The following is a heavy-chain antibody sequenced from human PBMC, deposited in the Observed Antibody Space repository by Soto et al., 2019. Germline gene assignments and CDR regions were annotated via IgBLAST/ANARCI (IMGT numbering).Heavy chain of an antibody. D-gene: IGHD3-22*01. CDR2: ISGSADST. V-gene: IGHV3-23*01. J-gene: IGHJ3*01. Sequence: GGSLRLSCAASGFTFSSYAMSWVRQAPGKGLEWVSTISGSADSTYYADSVKGRFTISRDNSKNTLYLQMSSLRAEDTAVYYCATRPLLPGAPWGQGTMVTVSS. CDR3: ATRPLLPGAP. CDR1: GFTFSSYA.